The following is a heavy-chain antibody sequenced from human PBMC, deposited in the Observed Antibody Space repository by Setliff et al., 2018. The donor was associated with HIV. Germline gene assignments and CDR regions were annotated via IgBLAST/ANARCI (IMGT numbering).Heavy chain of an antibody. CDR1: GYTFTRYY. CDR2: MNPNSDGS. CDR3: ARVVGADNWFDP. D-gene: IGHD1-26*01. J-gene: IGHJ5*02. Sequence: ASVKVSCKASGYTFTRYYIHWVRQAPGQGLEWMGWMNPNSDGSFYAQKFQGRVTMTSDTSIDTAYMELSSLRSDDTAVYYCARVVGADNWFDPWGQGTLVTVSS. V-gene: IGHV1-2*02.